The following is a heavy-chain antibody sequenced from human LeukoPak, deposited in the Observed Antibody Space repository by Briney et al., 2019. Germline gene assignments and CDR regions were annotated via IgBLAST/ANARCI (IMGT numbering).Heavy chain of an antibody. CDR1: GYTFTSYY. J-gene: IGHJ4*02. D-gene: IGHD3-22*01. Sequence: AVKVSCKASGYTFTSYYMHWVRQAPGQGLEWMGIINPGGGSTSYAQKFQGRVTMTRDTSTSTVYMELSSLRCEDTVVYYCARDFYNYDSSGYYALPGGYWGQGTLVTVSS. CDR2: INPGGGST. V-gene: IGHV1-46*03. CDR3: ARDFYNYDSSGYYALPGGY.